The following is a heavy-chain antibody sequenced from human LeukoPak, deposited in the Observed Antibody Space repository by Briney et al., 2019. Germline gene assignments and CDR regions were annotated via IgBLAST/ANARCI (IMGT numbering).Heavy chain of an antibody. CDR3: AKVMGVFGVPKGAYYFDY. CDR2: ISGSGGST. Sequence: PGGSLRLSCVASGFTFSSYAMSWVRQAPGKGLEWVSAISGSGGSTYYADSVKGRFTISRDNSKNTLYLQMNSLRAEDTAVYYCAKVMGVFGVPKGAYYFDYWGQGTLVTVSS. D-gene: IGHD3-3*01. CDR1: GFTFSSYA. V-gene: IGHV3-23*01. J-gene: IGHJ4*02.